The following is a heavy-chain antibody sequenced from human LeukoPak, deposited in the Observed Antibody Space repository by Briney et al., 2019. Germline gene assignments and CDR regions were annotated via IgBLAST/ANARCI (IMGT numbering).Heavy chain of an antibody. CDR3: ATERLRTMVRGVLRSLEGFDP. V-gene: IGHV1-24*01. Sequence: GASVRVSCKVSGYTLIELPMHWVRQAPGKGLEWMGGFDPEEGETIYAQKFQGRVTMTEDTSTDTAYMELSSLRSEDTAVYYCATERLRTMVRGVLRSLEGFDPWGQGTLVTVSS. D-gene: IGHD3-10*01. CDR1: GYTLIELP. CDR2: FDPEEGET. J-gene: IGHJ5*02.